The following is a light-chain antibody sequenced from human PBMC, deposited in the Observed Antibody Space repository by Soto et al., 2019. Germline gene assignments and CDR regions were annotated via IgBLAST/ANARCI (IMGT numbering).Light chain of an antibody. J-gene: IGLJ3*02. CDR1: SSNIGAGYD. CDR3: QSPDRRLHSWV. CDR2: GNT. Sequence: QSVLTQPPSMSGAPGQRVTISCTGSSSNIGAGYDVHWYQLLPGTAPKLLIYGNTNRPSGVPDRFSGSKSGTSASLAIPGLRAEDEAGYCCQSPDRRLHSWVFGGGTKLTVL. V-gene: IGLV1-40*01.